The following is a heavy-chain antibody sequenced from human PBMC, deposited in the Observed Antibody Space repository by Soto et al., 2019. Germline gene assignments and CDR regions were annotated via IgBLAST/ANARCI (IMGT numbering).Heavy chain of an antibody. CDR2: INAGEGYT. D-gene: IGHD5-12*01. Sequence: QVHLVQSGAEVKHPGASVRVSCKASGITYSTYAIHWVRQAPGQGLEWMGWINAGEGYTRYSQDFQGRVTLTTVTSASTTYMDLSNLPFEDTAVYYCARAIRGSVTWGQGPQVPVSS. V-gene: IGHV1-3*01. CDR3: ARAIRGSVT. J-gene: IGHJ5*02. CDR1: GITYSTYA.